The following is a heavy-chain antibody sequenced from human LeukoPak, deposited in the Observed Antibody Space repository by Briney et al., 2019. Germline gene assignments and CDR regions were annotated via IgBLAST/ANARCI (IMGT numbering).Heavy chain of an antibody. V-gene: IGHV3-48*03. CDR3: ARRTVVTEFDY. CDR2: ISSSGSSI. J-gene: IGHJ4*02. CDR1: GFTFSSYE. D-gene: IGHD4-23*01. Sequence: GGSLILSCAASGFTFSSYEMNWVRQAPGKGLEWVSYISSSGSSIYYADSVKGRFTISRDNAKKSLYLQMNSLRAEDTAVYYCARRTVVTEFDYWGQGTLVTVSS.